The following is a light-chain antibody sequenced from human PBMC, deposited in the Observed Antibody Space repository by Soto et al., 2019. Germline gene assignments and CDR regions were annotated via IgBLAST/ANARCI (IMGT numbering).Light chain of an antibody. J-gene: IGKJ5*01. Sequence: ENALTQSPGTLSLSPGERATLSCRASQSVSSYSLAWYQQKPGQAPRLLIYGASSRATGIPDRFSGTVSGTDFTLTISRLEPEDFAVYYCQQYGSSPITFGQGTRLEIK. V-gene: IGKV3-20*01. CDR1: QSVSSYS. CDR3: QQYGSSPIT. CDR2: GAS.